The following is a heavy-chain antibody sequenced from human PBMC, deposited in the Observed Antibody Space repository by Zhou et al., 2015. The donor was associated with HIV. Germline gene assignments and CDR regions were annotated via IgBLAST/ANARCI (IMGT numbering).Heavy chain of an antibody. V-gene: IGHV3-33*01. J-gene: IGHJ6*02. CDR3: ARDGQGRHGLDV. CDR1: GFTFNTYG. CDR2: VWFDGSHK. Sequence: VQMKESGGGVVQPGKSLTLSCAASGFTFNTYGIHWVRQPPGKGLDWVAMVWFDGSHKFYADSVRGRFTISRDNSRKKVYLQMDSLRVGDTGVYYCARDGQGRHGLDVWGPGTTVSVSS.